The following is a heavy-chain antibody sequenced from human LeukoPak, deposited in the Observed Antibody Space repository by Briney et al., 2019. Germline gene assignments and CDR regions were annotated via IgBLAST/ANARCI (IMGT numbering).Heavy chain of an antibody. V-gene: IGHV1-2*02. Sequence: VASVKVSCKASGYTFTSYGISWVRQAPGQGLEWMGWLNPKIGGTNYAQKFQGRVTMTRDTPITTAYMELSSLRFDDTAVYYCTILNSDRVWGQGTLVTVSS. CDR2: LNPKIGGT. CDR1: GYTFTSYG. J-gene: IGHJ4*02. D-gene: IGHD1-1*01. CDR3: TILNSDRV.